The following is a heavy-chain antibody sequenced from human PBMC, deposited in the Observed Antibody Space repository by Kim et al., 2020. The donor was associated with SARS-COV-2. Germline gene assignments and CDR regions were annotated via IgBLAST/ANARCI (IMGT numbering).Heavy chain of an antibody. J-gene: IGHJ6*02. Sequence: GGSLRLSCAVSGFSVSNKYMTWVRRAPGKGLEWVSLIYSGGNTYYADSVKGRFIISRDNSENTVYLQMNSLRAEDTAVYYGASGYCSGGDCSFRSGMDVWGQGTTVTVS. V-gene: IGHV3-53*01. CDR2: IYSGGNT. CDR1: GFSVSNKY. D-gene: IGHD2-15*01. CDR3: ASGYCSGGDCSFRSGMDV.